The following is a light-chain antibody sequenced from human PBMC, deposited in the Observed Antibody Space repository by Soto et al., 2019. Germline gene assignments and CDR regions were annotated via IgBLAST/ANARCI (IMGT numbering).Light chain of an antibody. CDR1: NIGSRS. V-gene: IGLV3-21*02. CDR2: DDR. Sequence: ELTQPPSVSVAPGQTASITCGGNNIGSRSVHWYQQKPGQAPVLVVYDDRDRPSGIPERFAGSNSGNTATLTISRVEAGDEADYYCQVWDSTSDDYVFGTATKLTVL. J-gene: IGLJ1*01. CDR3: QVWDSTSDDYV.